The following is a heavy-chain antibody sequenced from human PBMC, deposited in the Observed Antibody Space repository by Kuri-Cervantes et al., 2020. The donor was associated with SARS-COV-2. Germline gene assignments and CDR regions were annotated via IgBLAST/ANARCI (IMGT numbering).Heavy chain of an antibody. CDR2: IRQGGSEK. CDR3: AKDRGYCSGGSCLYFDY. V-gene: IGHV3-7*01. CDR1: GFTFSTYA. D-gene: IGHD2-15*01. Sequence: GGSLRLSCAASGFTFSTYAMSWARQAPGKGLEWVANIRQGGSEKYYVDSVKGRFTISRDNAKNSLYLQMNSLRAEDTAVYYCAKDRGYCSGGSCLYFDYWGQGTLVTVSS. J-gene: IGHJ4*02.